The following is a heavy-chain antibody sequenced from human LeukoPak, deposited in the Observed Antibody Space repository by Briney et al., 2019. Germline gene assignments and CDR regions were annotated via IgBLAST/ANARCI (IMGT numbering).Heavy chain of an antibody. CDR1: GFIFSSKG. CDR2: IRYDGSDK. Sequence: GGSLRLSCAASGFIFSSKGMHWVRQAPGKGLEWVAFIRYDGSDKYYADSVKGRFTISRDNSKGSLYLQMDSLRAEDTAVYYCAKDPAYYGGNLDSWGQGILVTVSS. D-gene: IGHD4-23*01. V-gene: IGHV3-30*02. J-gene: IGHJ4*02. CDR3: AKDPAYYGGNLDS.